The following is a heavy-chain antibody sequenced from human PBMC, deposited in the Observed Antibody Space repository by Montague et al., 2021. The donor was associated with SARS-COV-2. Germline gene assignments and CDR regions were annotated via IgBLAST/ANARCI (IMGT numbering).Heavy chain of an antibody. D-gene: IGHD2-15*01. J-gene: IGHJ4*02. Sequence: SETLSLTCTVSGGSISSFYWSWFRQPPGKGLEWIGYISYSGSTNYNLSLTGRVTMSVDTSKNQFSLKVNSVTAADTAVYYCARHYSATPPPAYWGQGTLVTVSS. V-gene: IGHV4-59*08. CDR1: GGSISSFY. CDR3: ARHYSATPPPAY. CDR2: ISYSGST.